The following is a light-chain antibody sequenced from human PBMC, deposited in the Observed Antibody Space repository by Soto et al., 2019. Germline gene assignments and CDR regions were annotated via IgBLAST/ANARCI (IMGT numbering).Light chain of an antibody. Sequence: DIQMTQSPSSLSASVGDRVTITCRASQSISTFLNWYQQKPGKAPKLLIKAASDLESGVPSRFSGSGSGTDFALTISSLQREDFATYYCHQTYSPPRTFGQGTKVEIK. CDR1: QSISTF. CDR3: HQTYSPPRT. J-gene: IGKJ1*01. V-gene: IGKV1-39*01. CDR2: AAS.